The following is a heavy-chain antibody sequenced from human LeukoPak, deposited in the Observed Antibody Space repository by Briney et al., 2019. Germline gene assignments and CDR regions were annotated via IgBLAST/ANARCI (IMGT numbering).Heavy chain of an antibody. J-gene: IGHJ3*02. D-gene: IGHD2-2*01. CDR1: GGSISSGSYY. CDR2: IYTIGST. Sequence: SQTLSLTCTVSGGSISSGSYYWAGIRHPPGKDRDWIGRIYTIGSTNYNPSLKSRVTISVDTSKNQFSLKLSSVTAADTAVYYCARALGYCSSTSCYDAFDIWGQGTMVTVSS. CDR3: ARALGYCSSTSCYDAFDI. V-gene: IGHV4-61*02.